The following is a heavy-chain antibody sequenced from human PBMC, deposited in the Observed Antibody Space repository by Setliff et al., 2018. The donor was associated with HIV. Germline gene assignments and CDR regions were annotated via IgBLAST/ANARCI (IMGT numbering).Heavy chain of an antibody. Sequence: SETLSLTCTVSGDSISSDFYWGWIRQPPGKGLEWIGSIDNSGNTNYSPSLKSRITISRDTSKNQFSLKLNSVTAADAAVYYCARSTPSVGYISEHWGQGTLVTVSS. CDR2: IDNSGNT. CDR1: GDSISSDFY. V-gene: IGHV4-38-2*02. CDR3: ARSTPSVGYISEH. D-gene: IGHD5-12*01. J-gene: IGHJ4*02.